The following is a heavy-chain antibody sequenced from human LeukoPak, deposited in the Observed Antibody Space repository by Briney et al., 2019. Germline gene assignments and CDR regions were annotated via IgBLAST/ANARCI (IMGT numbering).Heavy chain of an antibody. J-gene: IGHJ4*03. Sequence: PGGSLRLSCAASGFTFSSYWMHWVRHAPGKGLVWVSLINNDGSTNYADSVKGRFTISRDNAKSTLFLQMNSLRPEDTAVYFCVMGRAYNHWGRGTMVTVSS. CDR3: VMGRAYNH. CDR2: INNDGST. D-gene: IGHD5-18*01. V-gene: IGHV3-74*01. CDR1: GFTFSSYW.